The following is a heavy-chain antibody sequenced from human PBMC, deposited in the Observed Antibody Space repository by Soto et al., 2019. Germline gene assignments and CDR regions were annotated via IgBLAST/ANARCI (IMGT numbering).Heavy chain of an antibody. CDR2: INHSGST. CDR3: ARRTLRIAVAGTCLDY. J-gene: IGHJ4*02. D-gene: IGHD6-19*01. CDR1: GGSFSGYY. V-gene: IGHV4-34*01. Sequence: SETLSLTCAVYGGSFSGYYWSWIRQPPGKGLEWIGEINHSGSTNYNPSLKSRVTISVDTSKNQFSLKLSSVTAADTAVYYCARRTLRIAVAGTCLDYWGQGTLVTVSS.